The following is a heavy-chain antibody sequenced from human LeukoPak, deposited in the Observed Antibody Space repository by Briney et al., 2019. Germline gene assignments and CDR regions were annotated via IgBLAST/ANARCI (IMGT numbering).Heavy chain of an antibody. CDR2: IYYSGRT. CDR1: GGSISSYY. V-gene: IGHV4-59*08. Sequence: PSETLSLTCTVSGGSISSYYWSWIRQPPGKGLEWIGYIYYSGRTNYNPSLKSRVTISVDTSKNQFSLKLSSVTAADTAVYYCARIPTNAVPAAHNGFDIWGQGTMLTVSS. J-gene: IGHJ3*02. CDR3: ARIPTNAVPAAHNGFDI. D-gene: IGHD2-2*01.